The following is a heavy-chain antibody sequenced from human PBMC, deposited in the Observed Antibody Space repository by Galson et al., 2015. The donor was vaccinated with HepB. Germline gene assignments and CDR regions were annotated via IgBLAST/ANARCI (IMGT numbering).Heavy chain of an antibody. CDR3: ARDRGIRGYCSSTSCYGPLGY. CDR1: GFTFSSYS. V-gene: IGHV3-21*01. Sequence: SLRLSCAASGFTFSSYSMNWVRQTPGKGLEWVSSISSSSSYIYYADSVKGRFTISRDNAKNSLYLQMNSLRAEDTAVYYCARDRGIRGYCSSTSCYGPLGYWGQGTLVTVSS. CDR2: ISSSSSYI. J-gene: IGHJ4*02. D-gene: IGHD2-2*01.